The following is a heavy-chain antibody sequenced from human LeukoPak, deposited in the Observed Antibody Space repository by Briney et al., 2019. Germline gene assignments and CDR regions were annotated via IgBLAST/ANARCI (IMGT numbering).Heavy chain of an antibody. CDR1: GYTFTSYA. CDR2: INAGNGNT. V-gene: IGHV1-3*01. Sequence: ASVKVSCKAPGYTFTSYAMHWVRQAPGQRLEWMGWINAGNGNTKYSQKFQGRVTITRDTSASTAYMELSSLRSEDTAVYYCARAMVRDPYYYYGMDVWGKGTTVTVSS. CDR3: ARAMVRDPYYYYGMDV. J-gene: IGHJ6*04. D-gene: IGHD3-10*01.